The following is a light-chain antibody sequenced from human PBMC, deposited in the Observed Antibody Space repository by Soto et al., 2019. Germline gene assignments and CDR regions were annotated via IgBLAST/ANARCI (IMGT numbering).Light chain of an antibody. V-gene: IGKV3-20*01. CDR1: QSVSSNY. Sequence: EIVLTQSPGTLSSSPGERATLSCRASQSVSSNYLAWYQQKPGQAPRLLIYGASSRVSGIPDRFSGSGSGTEFTLTISSLEPEDFAVYYCQQFGSSLSLTFGGGTRVDIK. CDR3: QQFGSSLSLT. CDR2: GAS. J-gene: IGKJ4*01.